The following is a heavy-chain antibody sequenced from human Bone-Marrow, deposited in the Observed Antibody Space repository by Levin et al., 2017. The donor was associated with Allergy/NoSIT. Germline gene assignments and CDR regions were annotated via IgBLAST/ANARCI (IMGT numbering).Heavy chain of an antibody. J-gene: IGHJ3*02. CDR2: IYYGGST. CDR3: ATRYSDYGDNFDI. Sequence: PSETLSLTCAVSGGAISGSNWWSWVRQPPGKGLEWIGEIYYGGSTSYNPSLKSRLSISIDMSQNRFSLHLASVTAADTAVHYCATRYSDYGDNFDIWGQGTMVAVSS. V-gene: IGHV4-4*02. CDR1: GGAISGSNW. D-gene: IGHD5-12*01.